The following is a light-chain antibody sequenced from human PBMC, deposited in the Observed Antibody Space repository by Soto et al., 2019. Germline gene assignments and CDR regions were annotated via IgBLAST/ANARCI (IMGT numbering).Light chain of an antibody. CDR3: QHYTADWT. CDR1: QSITTW. V-gene: IGKV1-5*01. Sequence: DIQGTQAPSSMSAAVGDRVTSSCRWSQSITTWLGWYQQKPAKAPKLLIYDASSLESGVPSRFSGSGSGTEFILTLTSLQPDAFAPYYGQHYTADWTFGQGTKVDIK. J-gene: IGKJ1*01. CDR2: DAS.